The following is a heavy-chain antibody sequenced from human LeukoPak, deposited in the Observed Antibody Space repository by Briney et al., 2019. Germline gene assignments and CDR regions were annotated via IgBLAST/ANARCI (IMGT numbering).Heavy chain of an antibody. D-gene: IGHD1-1*01. CDR3: ARGPPWIDAFDI. J-gene: IGHJ3*02. Sequence: SETLSLTCADYGGSFSGYYWSWIRQPPGKGLEWIGEINHSGSTNYNPSLKSRVTISVDTSKNQFSLKLSSVTAADTAVYYCARGPPWIDAFDIWGQGTMVTVSS. CDR1: GGSFSGYY. V-gene: IGHV4-34*01. CDR2: INHSGST.